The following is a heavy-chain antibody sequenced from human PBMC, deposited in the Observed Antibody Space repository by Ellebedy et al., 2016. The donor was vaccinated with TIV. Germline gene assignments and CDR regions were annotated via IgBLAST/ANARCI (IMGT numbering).Heavy chain of an antibody. Sequence: GESLKISCAASGFTFSSYAMHWVRQAPGKGLEWVAVISYDGSNKYYADSVKGRFTISRDNSKNTLYLQMNSLRAEDTAVYYCARDTLGYSYGHDAFDIWGQGTMVTVSS. CDR1: GFTFSSYA. V-gene: IGHV3-30-3*01. CDR2: ISYDGSNK. CDR3: ARDTLGYSYGHDAFDI. J-gene: IGHJ3*02. D-gene: IGHD5-18*01.